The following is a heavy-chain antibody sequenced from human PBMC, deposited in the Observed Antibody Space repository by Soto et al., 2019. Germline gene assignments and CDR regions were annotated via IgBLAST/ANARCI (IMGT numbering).Heavy chain of an antibody. V-gene: IGHV4-39*07. Sequence: SETLSLTCTVSGGSISSSSYYWGLILQPPGKGLEWIGSIYYSGSTYYNPSLKSRVTISVDTSKNQFSLKLSSVTAADTAVYYCARDLPGGDLDNWFDPWGQGTLVTVSS. J-gene: IGHJ5*02. CDR3: ARDLPGGDLDNWFDP. CDR1: GGSISSSSYY. D-gene: IGHD2-21*02. CDR2: IYYSGST.